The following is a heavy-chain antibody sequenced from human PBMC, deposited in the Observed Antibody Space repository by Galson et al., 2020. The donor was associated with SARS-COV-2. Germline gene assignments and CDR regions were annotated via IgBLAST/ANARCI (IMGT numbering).Heavy chain of an antibody. Sequence: GESLRFPVQPLDSPSVALLYTGSARLQARAWSGWQFISYDGNNKYYADSVKGRFTISRDNSQNTLYLQMNSLRAEDTAVYYCARDRTTGGYGSGSFLNYFQHLGQGTLVTVSS. CDR1: DSPSVALL. V-gene: IGHV3-30*04. CDR3: ARDRTTGGYGSGSFLNYFQH. J-gene: IGHJ1*01. D-gene: IGHD3-10*01. CDR2: ISYDGNNK.